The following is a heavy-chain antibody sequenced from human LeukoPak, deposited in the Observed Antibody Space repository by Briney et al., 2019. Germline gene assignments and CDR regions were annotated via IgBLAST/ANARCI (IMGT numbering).Heavy chain of an antibody. CDR1: GFTFSSHV. CDR2: ISSGRQHI. J-gene: IGHJ4*02. D-gene: IGHD6-6*01. V-gene: IGHV3-21*05. Sequence: GGSLRLSCSASGFTFSSHVVIWVRQAPGKGVEWVSYISSGRQHINYVDSVWGRFTVSRDHAQILLDLQMNNLRVEHTAVYYCARGGAARPDYWGQGTLLPLS. CDR3: ARGGAARPDY.